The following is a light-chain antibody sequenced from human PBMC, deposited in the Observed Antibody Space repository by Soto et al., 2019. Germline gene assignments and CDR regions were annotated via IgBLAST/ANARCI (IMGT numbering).Light chain of an antibody. CDR1: QTVSITY. CDR3: QQYGSSPLIS. J-gene: IGKJ5*01. CDR2: GAA. V-gene: IGKV3-20*01. Sequence: VLTQSPGTLSLSPGESATLSCRASQTVSITYLTWYQQKPGQAPRLLIFGAAKRATGIPDRFSGSGSGRDFTLTISGLEPEDFAVYYCQQYGSSPLISFGQGTRLEIK.